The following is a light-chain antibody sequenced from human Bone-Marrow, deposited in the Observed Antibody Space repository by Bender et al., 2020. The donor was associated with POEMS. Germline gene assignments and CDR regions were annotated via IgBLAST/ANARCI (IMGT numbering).Light chain of an antibody. J-gene: IGLJ3*02. V-gene: IGLV3-25*03. CDR2: KDN. CDR3: QSADSNAYYWV. CDR1: ALPRKY. Sequence: SSELTQPPSVSVSPGQAARITCSGDALPRKYVYWYHQKPGQAPVLVLYKDNERPSGIPERFSGSSSGTTVTLTISGVQAEDEGDYYCQSADSNAYYWVFGGGTKLTVL.